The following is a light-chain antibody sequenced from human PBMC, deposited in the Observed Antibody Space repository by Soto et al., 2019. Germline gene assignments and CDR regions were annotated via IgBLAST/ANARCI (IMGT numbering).Light chain of an antibody. Sequence: DLQLTQSPSTLSASVGDRVTITCRASQSISSWLAWYQQKPGKAPDLLISDASRLESGVPSRFSGGGSGTEFTLTISDLQPDDFATYYCQQYKSYSPRTFGQGTKVEIK. CDR1: QSISSW. CDR2: DAS. J-gene: IGKJ1*01. V-gene: IGKV1-5*01. CDR3: QQYKSYSPRT.